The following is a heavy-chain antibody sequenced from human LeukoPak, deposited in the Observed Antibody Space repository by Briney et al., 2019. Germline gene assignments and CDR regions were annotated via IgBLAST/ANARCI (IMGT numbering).Heavy chain of an antibody. J-gene: IGHJ4*02. V-gene: IGHV4-59*08. CDR1: GGSISSYY. CDR2: IYYSGST. CDR3: ARHAPSYYGSGSYYPLDY. Sequence: PSETLSLTCTVSGGSISSYYWSWIRQPPGKGLEWIGYIYYSGSTNYNPSLKSRVTISVDTSKNQFSLKLSSVTAADTAVYYCARHAPSYYGSGSYYPLDYWGQGTLVTVSS. D-gene: IGHD3-10*01.